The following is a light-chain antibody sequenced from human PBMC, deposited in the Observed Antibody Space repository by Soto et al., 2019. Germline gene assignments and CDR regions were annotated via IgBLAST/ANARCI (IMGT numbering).Light chain of an antibody. V-gene: IGKV1-39*01. CDR1: QSIRNY. Sequence: DIQMTQSPSSLSASVGDRVTITCRASQSIRNYLNWYQQKPGRAPKLLIYAPSRLQSGVPSRFSGSGSGTDFTLTISSLQPEDFATYYCQQSYSIPLTFGGGTKVDIK. CDR2: APS. J-gene: IGKJ4*01. CDR3: QQSYSIPLT.